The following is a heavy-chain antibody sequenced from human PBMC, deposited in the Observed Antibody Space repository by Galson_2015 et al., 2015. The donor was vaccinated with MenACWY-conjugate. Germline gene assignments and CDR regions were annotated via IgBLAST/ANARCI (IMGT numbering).Heavy chain of an antibody. CDR3: AKGGFYYFYGMDV. CDR2: INVRGDDT. CDR1: GFTFRNYA. Sequence: SLRLSCAVSGFTFRNYAMSWVRQAPGKGLEWVSAINVRGDDTFYADSVKGRFTVSRDNSKNTLYLQMNTLRSEDTALYYCAKGGFYYFYGMDVWGQGTTVTVSS. J-gene: IGHJ6*02. V-gene: IGHV3-23*01.